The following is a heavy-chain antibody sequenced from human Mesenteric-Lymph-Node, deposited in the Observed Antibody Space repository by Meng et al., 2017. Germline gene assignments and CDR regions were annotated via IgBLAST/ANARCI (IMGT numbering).Heavy chain of an antibody. J-gene: IGHJ5*02. V-gene: IGHV4-31*03. CDR1: GGAISSVGYY. CDR3: ARTNYGDYNWFDP. CDR2: IYYSGST. D-gene: IGHD4-17*01. Sequence: LQEPQPGLLKPSLTLSLPCNVAGGAISSVGYYWSCIGQHPGKGLEWIGYIYYSGSTYSNPSLRSRVAISIDTSKNQFSLKLTSVTAADTAVYFCARTNYGDYNWFDPWGQGTLVTVSS.